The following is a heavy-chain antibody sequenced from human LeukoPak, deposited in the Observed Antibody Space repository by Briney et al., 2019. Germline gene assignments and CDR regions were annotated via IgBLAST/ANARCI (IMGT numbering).Heavy chain of an antibody. D-gene: IGHD6-13*01. V-gene: IGHV4-30-2*01. Sequence: PSQILSLTCAVSGGSISSGGYSWSWIRQPPGKGLEWIGYIYHSGSTYYNPSLKSRVTISVDRSKNQFPLKLSSVTAADTAVYYCARARRGIVADWGQGTLVTVSS. CDR1: GGSISSGGYS. CDR3: ARARRGIVAD. J-gene: IGHJ4*02. CDR2: IYHSGST.